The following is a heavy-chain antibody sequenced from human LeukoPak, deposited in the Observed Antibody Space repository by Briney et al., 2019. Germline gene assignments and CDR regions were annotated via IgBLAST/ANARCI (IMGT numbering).Heavy chain of an antibody. J-gene: IGHJ4*02. Sequence: GGSLRLSCAASGFTFSSYAMHWVRQAPGKGLVWVARITYDGSDTVYADSVKGRFTISRDNARNTVYLQMNSLRAEDTAVYYCARSGTSGSYFPCYFDNWGQGTLVTVSS. CDR3: ARSGTSGSYFPCYFDN. CDR2: ITYDGSDT. V-gene: IGHV3-74*01. D-gene: IGHD3-10*01. CDR1: GFTFSSYA.